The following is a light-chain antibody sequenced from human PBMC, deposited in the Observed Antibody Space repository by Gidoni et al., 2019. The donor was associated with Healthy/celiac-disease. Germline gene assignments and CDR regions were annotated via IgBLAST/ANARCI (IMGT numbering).Light chain of an antibody. Sequence: TPCVSAGDSATLTRRASQSVSNSYLAWYQQKPGQAPRLLIYGASSRATGIPDRFSGSGSGTDFTLTISRLEPEDFAVYYCQQYGSSPFTFGGGTKVEIK. CDR1: QSVSNSY. J-gene: IGKJ4*01. CDR2: GAS. CDR3: QQYGSSPFT. V-gene: IGKV3-20*01.